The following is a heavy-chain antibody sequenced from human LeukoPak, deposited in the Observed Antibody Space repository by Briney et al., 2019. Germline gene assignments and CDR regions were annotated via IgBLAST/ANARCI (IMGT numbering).Heavy chain of an antibody. Sequence: PGGSLRLSCAASGFTFSSYWMSWVRQAPGRGREGVANIKLDESEKYHVDSVKGRFTIYRDNHKNSLFLQMNRLRAEDTAVSYCARVLRYCSGGNCYSGGLRYMDVWGKGTRVPISS. D-gene: IGHD2-15*01. CDR3: ARVLRYCSGGNCYSGGLRYMDV. CDR1: GFTFSSYW. V-gene: IGHV3-7*03. J-gene: IGHJ6*03. CDR2: IKLDESEK.